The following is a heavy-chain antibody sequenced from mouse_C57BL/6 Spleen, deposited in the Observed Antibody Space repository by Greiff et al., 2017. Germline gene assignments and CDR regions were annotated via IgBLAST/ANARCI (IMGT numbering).Heavy chain of an antibody. CDR1: GFTFSDYY. D-gene: IGHD2-13*01. Sequence: EVKLMESEGGLVQPGSSMKLSCPASGFTFSDYYMAWVRQVPEQGLEWVANINYDGSSTYYLDSLTSRFLISRDNAKNILYLQMSSLKSEDTATYYCARAGDYGGPCAYWGQGTLVTVSA. CDR2: INYDGSST. CDR3: ARAGDYGGPCAY. J-gene: IGHJ3*01. V-gene: IGHV5-16*01.